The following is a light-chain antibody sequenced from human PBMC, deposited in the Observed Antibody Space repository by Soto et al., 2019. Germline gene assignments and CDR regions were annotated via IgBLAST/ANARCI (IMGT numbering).Light chain of an antibody. CDR1: SSDVGGYNY. J-gene: IGLJ3*02. V-gene: IGLV2-14*01. CDR2: EVS. Sequence: QSALTQPASVSGSPGQSITISCTGTSSDVGGYNYVSWYQQHPGKAPKLMIYEVSNRPSGVSNRFSGTKSDNKASLTISGLQAEHEADYYCSSYTSSSTRVFGGGTKLTVL. CDR3: SSYTSSSTRV.